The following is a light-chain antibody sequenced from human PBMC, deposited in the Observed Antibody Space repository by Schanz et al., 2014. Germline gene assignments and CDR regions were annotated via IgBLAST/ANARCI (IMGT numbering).Light chain of an antibody. CDR2: WAS. Sequence: DIVMTQSPDSLAVSLGERATINCKSSQSVLYSSNNKNYLAWYQQKPGHPPNLLIYWASTRESGVPDRFSGSGSGXDFTLTISSVQAEDVAVYYCQQYYSIPETFGQGTKVEIK. CDR3: QQYYSIPET. V-gene: IGKV4-1*01. CDR1: QSVLYSSNNKNY. J-gene: IGKJ1*01.